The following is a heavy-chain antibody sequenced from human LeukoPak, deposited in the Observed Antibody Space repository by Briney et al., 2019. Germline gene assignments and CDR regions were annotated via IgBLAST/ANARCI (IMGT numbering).Heavy chain of an antibody. CDR1: GGSVSSGTFY. CDR3: ARSLRFLEWLQDYYYYGMDV. D-gene: IGHD3-3*01. CDR2: IYYSGST. Sequence: SETLSLTCTVSGGSVSSGTFYWSWIRQPPGKGLEWIGFIYYSGSTNYNPSLKSRVTISVDTSKNQFSLKLSSVTAADTAVYYCARSLRFLEWLQDYYYYGMDVWGQGTTVTVSS. J-gene: IGHJ6*02. V-gene: IGHV4-61*01.